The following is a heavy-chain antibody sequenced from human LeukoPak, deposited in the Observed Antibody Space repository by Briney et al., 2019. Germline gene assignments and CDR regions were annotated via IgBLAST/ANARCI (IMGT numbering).Heavy chain of an antibody. CDR1: GFTFSSYT. J-gene: IGHJ6*02. CDR2: ITSSSSYI. Sequence: GGSLRLSCAASGFTFSSYTINWGRQAPGKGLELVSSITSSSSYIYYADSLKGRFTISRDNAKNSLYLQMNSLRAEDTAVYYCARDGGYCSGGSCYYYGMDVWGQGTTVTVSS. D-gene: IGHD2-15*01. V-gene: IGHV3-21*01. CDR3: ARDGGYCSGGSCYYYGMDV.